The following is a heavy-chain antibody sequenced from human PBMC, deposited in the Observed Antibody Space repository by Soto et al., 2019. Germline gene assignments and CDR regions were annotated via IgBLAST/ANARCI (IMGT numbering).Heavy chain of an antibody. J-gene: IGHJ5*01. CDR3: ARSIAPRRSVSFDS. CDR2: IYHSGST. Sequence: PSETLSLTCAVSGGSISSGGYSWSWIRQPPGKGLEWIGYIYHSGSTYYNPSLKSRVTISVDRSKNQFSLKLSSVTAADTAVYYCARSIAPRRSVSFDSSGPGTLVTVSS. V-gene: IGHV4-30-2*01. CDR1: GGSISSGGYS. D-gene: IGHD6-6*01.